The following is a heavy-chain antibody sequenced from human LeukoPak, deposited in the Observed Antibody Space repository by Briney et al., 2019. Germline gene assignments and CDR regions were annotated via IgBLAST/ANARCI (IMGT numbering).Heavy chain of an antibody. CDR1: GYTFTSYD. CDR2: MNPNSGNT. D-gene: IGHD6-19*01. V-gene: IGHV1-8*01. J-gene: IGHJ5*02. CDR3: ARGGGAVAGRYNWSDP. Sequence: ASVKVSCKASGYTFTSYDINWVRQATGQGLEWMGWMNPNSGNTGYAQKFQGRVTMTRNTSISTAYMELSSLRSEDTAVYYCARGGGAVAGRYNWSDPWGQGTLVTVSS.